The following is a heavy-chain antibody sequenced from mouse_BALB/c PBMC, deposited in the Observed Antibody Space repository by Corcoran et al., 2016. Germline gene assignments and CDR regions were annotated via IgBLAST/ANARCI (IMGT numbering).Heavy chain of an antibody. Sequence: EVQLQQSGPELVKPGASMKISCKASGYSFTEYTMHWVKQSHGKRLEWIGGINPNNGVTSYNQKFKGKATLTVDKSSSTAYMELRSLTSEDSAVYYCAIGYGNYVAMDYWGQGTSVTVSS. CDR1: GYSFTEYT. D-gene: IGHD2-10*02. J-gene: IGHJ4*01. CDR3: AIGYGNYVAMDY. CDR2: INPNNGVT. V-gene: IGHV1-18*01.